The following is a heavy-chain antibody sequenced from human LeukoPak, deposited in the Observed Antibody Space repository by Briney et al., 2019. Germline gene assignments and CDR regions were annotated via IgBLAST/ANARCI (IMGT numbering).Heavy chain of an antibody. CDR3: ARGGYYYDSSGYADYFDY. Sequence: GASVKVSCKVSGHTLTDLSMHWVRQTPGKGLECLGGFDPENGEPIYAQMFQGRVTMTEDTSTDTAYMELSRLRSDDTVVYYCARGGYYYDSSGYADYFDYWGQGTLVTVSS. CDR1: GHTLTDLS. D-gene: IGHD3-22*01. J-gene: IGHJ4*02. CDR2: FDPENGEP. V-gene: IGHV1-24*01.